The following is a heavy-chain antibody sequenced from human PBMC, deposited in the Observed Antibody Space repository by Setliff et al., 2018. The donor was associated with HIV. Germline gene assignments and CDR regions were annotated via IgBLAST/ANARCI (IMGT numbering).Heavy chain of an antibody. D-gene: IGHD3-10*01. CDR3: GKDYVADYYTPSGRDGAVDY. Sequence: PGGSLRLSCAASGFSVSTNFLTWVRQAPGKGLEWVSLMHSDGSTYYADSVKGRFTVSRDNSKNTLYLQMNSLRVEDTGVYYCGKDYVADYYTPSGRDGAVDYWGQGTLVTVSS. J-gene: IGHJ4*02. CDR1: GFSVSTNF. CDR2: MHSDGST. V-gene: IGHV3-53*01.